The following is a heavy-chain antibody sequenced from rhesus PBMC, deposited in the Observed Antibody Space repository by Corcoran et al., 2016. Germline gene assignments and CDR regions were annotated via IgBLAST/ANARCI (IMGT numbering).Heavy chain of an antibody. V-gene: IGHV3-54*02. CDR1: GFTFSSYG. J-gene: IGHJ6*01. CDR2: ISYDGSKK. Sequence: EVQLVETGGGLVQPGGSLKLSCAVSGFTFSSYGMHWVRQAPGKGLEWVAVISYDGSKKYYADSVKDRFTISRDNSKNMLYLQMNKLKLEDTAVYYCARKNNWNYWESYGLDSWGQGVVVTVSS. CDR3: ARKNNWNYWESYGLDS. D-gene: IGHD1-26*01.